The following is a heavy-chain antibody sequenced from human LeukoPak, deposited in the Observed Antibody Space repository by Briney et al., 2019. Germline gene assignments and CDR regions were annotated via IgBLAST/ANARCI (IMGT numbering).Heavy chain of an antibody. D-gene: IGHD6-19*01. Sequence: SDTLSLTCTVSGDFISSTNYHWGWIRKPPGEGLEWIGNIYYTGGTYYKPSLTSRVIISLDASNTHFSMRLNSETAAATAMYECTRQHSSGLDNWGQGALLTVSS. V-gene: IGHV4-39*01. CDR3: TRQHSSGLDN. CDR1: GDFISSTNYH. J-gene: IGHJ4*02. CDR2: IYYTGGT.